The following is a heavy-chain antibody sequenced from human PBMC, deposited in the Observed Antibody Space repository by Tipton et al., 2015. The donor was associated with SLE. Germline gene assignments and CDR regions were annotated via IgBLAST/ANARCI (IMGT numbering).Heavy chain of an antibody. D-gene: IGHD6-19*01. CDR3: ASHLGAVLAN. V-gene: IGHV4-30-2*02. Sequence: TLSLTCAVSGGSISSGGYSWSWIRQPPGKGLEWIGYIYHSGSTYYNPSLKSRVTISVDTSKNQFSLKLSSVTAADTAVYYCASHLGAVLANWGQGTLVTVSS. CDR1: GGSISSGGYS. J-gene: IGHJ4*02. CDR2: IYHSGST.